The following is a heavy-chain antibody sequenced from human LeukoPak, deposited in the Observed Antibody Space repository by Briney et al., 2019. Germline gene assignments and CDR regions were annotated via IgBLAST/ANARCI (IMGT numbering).Heavy chain of an antibody. D-gene: IGHD6-13*01. CDR3: ARTIAAAGTGGDY. CDR1: GGSISSYY. J-gene: IGHJ4*02. Sequence: SETLSLTCTVSGGSISSYYWSWIRQPPGKGLERIGYIYNSGTTNYNPSLKSRVTISVDTSKSQFSLKLSSVTAADTAMYYCARTIAAAGTGGDYWGQGTLVTVSS. V-gene: IGHV4-59*01. CDR2: IYNSGTT.